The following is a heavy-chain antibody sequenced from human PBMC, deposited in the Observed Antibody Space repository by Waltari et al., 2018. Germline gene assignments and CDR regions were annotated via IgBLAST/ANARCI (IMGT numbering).Heavy chain of an antibody. V-gene: IGHV3-30-3*01. D-gene: IGHD3-22*01. CDR1: GFTFSRYA. Sequence: QVQLVESGGGVVQPGRSLRLSCAASGFTFSRYAMHWVRQAPGKGLKWVAFISYDVSHKYYADSVKGRFTISRDSSKNTLFLQMNSLRVEDTAVYYCARDIAYHDSSGYYPYYFDYWGQGALVTVSS. CDR3: ARDIAYHDSSGYYPYYFDY. J-gene: IGHJ4*02. CDR2: ISYDVSHK.